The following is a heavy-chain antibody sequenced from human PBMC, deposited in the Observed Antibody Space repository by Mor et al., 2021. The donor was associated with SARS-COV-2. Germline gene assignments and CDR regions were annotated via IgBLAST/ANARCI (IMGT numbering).Heavy chain of an antibody. D-gene: IGHD2-2*01. J-gene: IGHJ6*01. CDR2: IRNKANSYTT. Sequence: MDWVRQAPGKGLEWVGRIRNKANSYTTEYAASVKGRFTISRDDSKDSLYLQMNSLKTEDTAVYYCVRGAGNPSDYYYYGMD. CDR3: VRGAGNPSDYYYYGMD. V-gene: IGHV3-72*01.